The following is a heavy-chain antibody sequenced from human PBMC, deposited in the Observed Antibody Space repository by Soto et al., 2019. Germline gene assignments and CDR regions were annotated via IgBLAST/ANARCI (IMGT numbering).Heavy chain of an antibody. V-gene: IGHV4-59*12. CDR1: GGSISSYY. CDR2: IYYSGST. D-gene: IGHD3-3*01. CDR3: ARGITIFGVVFKKTRARGSWFDP. Sequence: ASETLSLTCTVSGGSISSYYWSWIRQPPGKGLEWIGYIYYSGSTNYNPSLKSRVTISVDTSKNQFSLKLSSVTAADTAVYYCARGITIFGVVFKKTRARGSWFDPWGQGTLVTV. J-gene: IGHJ5*02.